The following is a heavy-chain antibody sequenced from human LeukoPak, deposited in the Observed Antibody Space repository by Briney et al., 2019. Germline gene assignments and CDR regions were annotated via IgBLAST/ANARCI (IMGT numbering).Heavy chain of an antibody. CDR3: AREGSSWSLGY. CDR1: GYSFSGWYY. Sequence: ASVKVSCKAFGYSFSGWYYIHWVRPAPGQGLEWLGWINPNSGGANYAQKFQGRVTMTKDTSISTAYMELTSLKSDDTAIYYCAREGSSWSLGYWGQGTLVTVSS. J-gene: IGHJ4*02. D-gene: IGHD6-13*01. V-gene: IGHV1-2*02. CDR2: INPNSGGA.